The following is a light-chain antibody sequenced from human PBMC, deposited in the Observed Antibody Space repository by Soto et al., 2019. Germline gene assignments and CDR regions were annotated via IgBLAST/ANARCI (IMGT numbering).Light chain of an antibody. CDR1: SSDVGSYNL. J-gene: IGLJ3*02. V-gene: IGLV2-23*02. Sequence: QSVLTQPASVSGSPGQSITISCTGTSSDVGSYNLVSWYQQHPGKAPKLMIYEVSKRPSGVSNRFSGSKPGNTASLTISGLQAEDEADYYCCSYAGSSTFGVFGGGTKLTVL. CDR2: EVS. CDR3: CSYAGSSTFGV.